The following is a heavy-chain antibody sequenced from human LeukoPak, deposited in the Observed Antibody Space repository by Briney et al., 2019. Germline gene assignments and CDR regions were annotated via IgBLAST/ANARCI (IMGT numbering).Heavy chain of an antibody. CDR1: GGSIGSGNYY. CDR3: AREVKLPNYYYYMDV. J-gene: IGHJ6*03. Sequence: SETLSLTCTVSGGSIGSGNYYWSWIRQPAGRGLEWIGRIYTSVNTNYNPSLKSRLTISVDTSKNQFSLKLSSVTAADTAVYYCAREVKLPNYYYYMDVWGKGTTVTVSS. CDR2: IYTSVNT. D-gene: IGHD3-16*01. V-gene: IGHV4-61*02.